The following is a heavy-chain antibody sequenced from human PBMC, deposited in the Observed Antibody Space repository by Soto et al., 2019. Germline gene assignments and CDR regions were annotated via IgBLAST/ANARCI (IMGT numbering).Heavy chain of an antibody. Sequence: PGESLKISCQGSGYSFTSNWIGWVRQMPGKGLEWMGIINPANSDIKYSPSFQGQVTISADKSIGTAYLQWSSLKASDTAMYYCARYKRDDASRKIDCWGQGTLVTVSS. J-gene: IGHJ4*02. V-gene: IGHV5-51*01. D-gene: IGHD3-16*01. CDR1: GYSFTSNW. CDR3: ARYKRDDASRKIDC. CDR2: INPANSDI.